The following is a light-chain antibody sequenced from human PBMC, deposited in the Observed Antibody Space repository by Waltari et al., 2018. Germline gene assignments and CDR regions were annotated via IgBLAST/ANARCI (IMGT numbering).Light chain of an antibody. Sequence: DIQMTQSPSTLSASVGDRVTITCRASQRIRNWLAWYQQKPGKDTKLLFHKAFKLENGVPSRFTGSRSRTEFTLTISSLQPDDFAAYYCQQYDSFPLTFGGGTNVEV. J-gene: IGKJ4*01. CDR3: QQYDSFPLT. CDR2: KAF. V-gene: IGKV1-5*03. CDR1: QRIRNW.